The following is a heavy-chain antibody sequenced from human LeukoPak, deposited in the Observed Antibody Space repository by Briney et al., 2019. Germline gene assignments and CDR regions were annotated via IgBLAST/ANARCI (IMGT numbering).Heavy chain of an antibody. Sequence: PGGSLRLSCAASGFTFSSYAMNWVRQAPGKGLEWVSSISSSSSYIYYADSVKGRFTISRDNAKNSLYLQMNSLRAEDTAVYYCARDTGSWSNYFDYWGQGTLVTVSS. D-gene: IGHD6-13*01. CDR3: ARDTGSWSNYFDY. J-gene: IGHJ4*02. CDR1: GFTFSSYA. V-gene: IGHV3-21*01. CDR2: ISSSSSYI.